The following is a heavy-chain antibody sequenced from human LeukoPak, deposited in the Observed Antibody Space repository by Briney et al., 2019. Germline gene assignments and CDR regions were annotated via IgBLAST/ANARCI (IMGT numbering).Heavy chain of an antibody. J-gene: IGHJ4*02. Sequence: PGGSLRLSCAASGFTFNSYAMNWVRQASGKGLEWVSTISGSGSSTYYADSVEGRFTISRDNSKNTLYLQMNSLRAEDTAVYFCAKDQHGYDKPIDYWGQGTLVTVSS. V-gene: IGHV3-23*01. CDR2: ISGSGSST. D-gene: IGHD5-12*01. CDR1: GFTFNSYA. CDR3: AKDQHGYDKPIDY.